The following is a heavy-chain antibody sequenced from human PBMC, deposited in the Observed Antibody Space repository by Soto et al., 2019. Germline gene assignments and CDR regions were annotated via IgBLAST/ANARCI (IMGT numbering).Heavy chain of an antibody. D-gene: IGHD3-22*01. V-gene: IGHV1-2*02. CDR3: ARGAQGFFPVSGIYFYFDH. CDR1: GYIFTDHL. J-gene: IGHJ4*02. Sequence: ASVKVSCKTSGYIFTDHLIHWVRQSPGQGLQWVGWVRPDSGGTNVAQAFQDRVTMTADTSITTAYMDLARLRPDDTAIFYCARGAQGFFPVSGIYFYFDHWGQGTLVTVSS. CDR2: VRPDSGGT.